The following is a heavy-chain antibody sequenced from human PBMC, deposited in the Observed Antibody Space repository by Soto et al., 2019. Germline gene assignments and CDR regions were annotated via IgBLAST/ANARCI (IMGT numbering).Heavy chain of an antibody. J-gene: IGHJ3*01. CDR2: INHSGST. D-gene: IGHD2-15*01. CDR3: ASPDIVVPLSAIDF. Sequence: SETLSLTCAVYGGSFSGYYWSWIRQPPGKGLEWIGEINHSGSTNYNPSLKSRVTISVDTSKNQFSLKLSSVTAADTAVYYCASPDIVVPLSAIDFWGQGIRVT. V-gene: IGHV4-34*01. CDR1: GGSFSGYY.